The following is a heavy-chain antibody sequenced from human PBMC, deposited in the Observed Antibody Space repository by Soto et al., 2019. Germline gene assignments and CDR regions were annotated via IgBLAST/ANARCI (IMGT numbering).Heavy chain of an antibody. CDR1: GDSVSSNTAS. D-gene: IGHD5-12*01. CDR3: AKGDNLGPKTGYAFDP. V-gene: IGHV6-1*01. CDR2: TYFRSKWYN. Sequence: PSQTLSLTCVISGDSVSSNTASWNWIRQSPSRGLEWLGRTYFRSKWYNDYAVSVKSRIIINQDTSNNQFSLQLNSVTPEDTAVYFCAKGDNLGPKTGYAFDPWGQGIMVTVSS. J-gene: IGHJ5*02.